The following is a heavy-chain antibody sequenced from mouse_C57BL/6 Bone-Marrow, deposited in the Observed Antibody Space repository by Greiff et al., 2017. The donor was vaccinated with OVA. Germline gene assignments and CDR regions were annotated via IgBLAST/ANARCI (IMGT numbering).Heavy chain of an antibody. CDR1: GFSLTSYG. J-gene: IGHJ1*03. D-gene: IGHD1-1*01. V-gene: IGHV2-4*01. Sequence: VKLMESGPGLVQPSQSLSITCTVSGFSLTSYGVHWVRQPPGKGLEWLGVIWSGGSTDYNAAFISRLSISKDNSKSQVFFKMNSLQADDTAIYYCAKPGSSYCWYFDVWGTGTTVTVSS. CDR3: AKPGSSYCWYFDV. CDR2: IWSGGST.